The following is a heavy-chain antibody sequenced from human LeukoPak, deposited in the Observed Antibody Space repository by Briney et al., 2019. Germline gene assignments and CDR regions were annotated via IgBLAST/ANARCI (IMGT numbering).Heavy chain of an antibody. Sequence: GGSLRLSCAASGFSFSTYSMNWVRQAPGKGLEWVSSLSSSSSYIYYADSVKGRFTISRDNAKNSLYLQMNSVRPDDTALYYCTKGLGHGSGTAYFDYWGQGILVTVSS. CDR3: TKGLGHGSGTAYFDY. J-gene: IGHJ4*02. D-gene: IGHD3-10*01. CDR2: LSSSSSYI. CDR1: GFSFSTYS. V-gene: IGHV3-21*04.